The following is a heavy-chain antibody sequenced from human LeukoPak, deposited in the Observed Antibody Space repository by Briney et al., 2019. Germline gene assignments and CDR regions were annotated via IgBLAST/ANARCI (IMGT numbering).Heavy chain of an antibody. J-gene: IGHJ4*02. V-gene: IGHV1-8*01. Sequence: ASVTVSCKASGYTFTSYDINWVRQATGQGLEWMGWMNPNSGNTGYAQKFQGRVTMTRNTSISTAYMQLSSLRSEDTAMYYCARADYDTSGSTRKQIDYWGQGTLVTVSS. CDR2: MNPNSGNT. CDR3: ARADYDTSGSTRKQIDY. CDR1: GYTFTSYD. D-gene: IGHD3-22*01.